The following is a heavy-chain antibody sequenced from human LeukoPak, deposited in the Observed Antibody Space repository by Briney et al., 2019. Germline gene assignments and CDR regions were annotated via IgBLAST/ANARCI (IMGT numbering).Heavy chain of an antibody. D-gene: IGHD6-19*01. V-gene: IGHV1-18*01. Sequence: GASVKVSCKASGYTFSNYGISWVRQAPGQGLEWVGWIRGDNGNTNYAQKFQGRVTMTTETSTSTAYMELGSLGSDETAVYYCARDRGSGWFVYWGQGTLVTVSS. J-gene: IGHJ4*02. CDR1: GYTFSNYG. CDR2: IRGDNGNT. CDR3: ARDRGSGWFVY.